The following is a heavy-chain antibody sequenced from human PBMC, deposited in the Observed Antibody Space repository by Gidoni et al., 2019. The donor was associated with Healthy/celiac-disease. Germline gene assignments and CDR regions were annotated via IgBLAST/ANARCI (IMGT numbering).Heavy chain of an antibody. CDR2: NYYSGST. CDR1: GGSVSSGSDY. D-gene: IGHD2-21*02. J-gene: IGHJ5*02. CDR3: ARLYCGGDCYSGNWFDP. Sequence: QVQLQESGPGLVKPSETLSLTCTVSGGSVSSGSDYWSWIRQPQGKGLEWIGYNYYSGSTNYNPSLKSRVTISVDTSKNQFSLKLSSVTAADTAVYYCARLYCGGDCYSGNWFDPWGQGTLVTVSS. V-gene: IGHV4-61*01.